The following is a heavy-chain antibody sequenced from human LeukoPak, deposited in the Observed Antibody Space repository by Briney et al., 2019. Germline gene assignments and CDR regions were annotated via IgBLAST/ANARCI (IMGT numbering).Heavy chain of an antibody. Sequence: GGSLRLSCAASGFTFSSYAMHWVRQAPGKGLEWVAVISYDGSNKYYADSVKGRFTISRDNSKNTLYLQVNSLRAEDTAVYYCAKVRATYYDFWSGYYSGDAFDIWGQGTMVTVSS. D-gene: IGHD3-3*01. V-gene: IGHV3-30*04. J-gene: IGHJ3*02. CDR2: ISYDGSNK. CDR1: GFTFSSYA. CDR3: AKVRATYYDFWSGYYSGDAFDI.